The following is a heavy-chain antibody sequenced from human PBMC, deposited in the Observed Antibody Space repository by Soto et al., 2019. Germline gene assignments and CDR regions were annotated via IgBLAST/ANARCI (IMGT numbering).Heavy chain of an antibody. D-gene: IGHD3-22*01. Sequence: TGVSLRLSCAASGXTFSSYWMSWVRQAPGKGLEWVANIKQDGSEKYYVDSMKGRFTISRDNAKNTLYLQMNSLRAEDTAVYYCARDITMIVFPHYYYYSGMDVWGQGTTVTVSS. CDR1: GXTFSSYW. CDR2: IKQDGSEK. CDR3: ARDITMIVFPHYYYYSGMDV. J-gene: IGHJ6*02. V-gene: IGHV3-7*01.